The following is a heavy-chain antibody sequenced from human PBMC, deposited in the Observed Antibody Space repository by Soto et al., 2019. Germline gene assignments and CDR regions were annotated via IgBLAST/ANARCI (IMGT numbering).Heavy chain of an antibody. V-gene: IGHV3-7*01. CDR3: ARLSTSAGRRDLAC. Sequence: EVQLVESGGGLVQPGGSLRLSCAPSGFSLSSYWISWVRQAPGKGLEWVANMNQDGSERDYVGSVKGRFTFTRDNAKNSLYLQMNSLRAEDTAVYYCARLSTSAGRRDLACWGQGTLVTVSS. CDR2: MNQDGSER. CDR1: GFSLSSYW. J-gene: IGHJ4*02.